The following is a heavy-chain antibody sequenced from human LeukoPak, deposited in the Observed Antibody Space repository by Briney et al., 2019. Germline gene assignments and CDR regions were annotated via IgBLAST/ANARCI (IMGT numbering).Heavy chain of an antibody. CDR2: ISGSGGST. CDR3: AKVGVGATISYYFDS. V-gene: IGHV3-23*01. D-gene: IGHD1-26*01. CDR1: GFTFSSYA. J-gene: IGHJ4*02. Sequence: GGSLRLSCAASGFTFSSYAMSWVRQAPGKGLEWVSAISGSGGSTYYADSVKGRFTISRDNSKNTLYLQMNSLRAEDTAVYYCAKVGVGATISYYFDSWGQGTLVTVSS.